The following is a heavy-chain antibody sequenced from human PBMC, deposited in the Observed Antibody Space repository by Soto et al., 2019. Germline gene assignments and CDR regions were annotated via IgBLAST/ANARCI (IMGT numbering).Heavy chain of an antibody. Sequence: GGSLRLSCAASGFTVSSNYMSWVRQAPGKGLEWVSVIYSGGSTYYADSVKGRFTISRDNSKNTLYLQMNSLRAEDTAVYYCARAPSPLGGYYYYYYMDVWGKGTTVTVSS. V-gene: IGHV3-66*01. CDR3: ARAPSPLGGYYYYYYMDV. CDR2: IYSGGST. CDR1: GFTVSSNY. D-gene: IGHD3-16*01. J-gene: IGHJ6*03.